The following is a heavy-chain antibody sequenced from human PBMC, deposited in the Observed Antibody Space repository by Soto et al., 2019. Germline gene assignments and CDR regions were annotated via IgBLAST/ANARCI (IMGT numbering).Heavy chain of an antibody. CDR3: DIVVVVAATTDSYFDY. J-gene: IGHJ4*02. CDR2: IIPIFGTA. V-gene: IGHV1-69*01. D-gene: IGHD2-15*01. Sequence: QVQLVQSGAEVKKPGSSVKVSCKASGGTFSSYAISWVRQAPGQGLEWMGGIIPIFGTANYAQKFQGRVTITADESTSTAYMELSSLRSEDTAVYYCDIVVVVAATTDSYFDYWGQGTLVTVSS. CDR1: GGTFSSYA.